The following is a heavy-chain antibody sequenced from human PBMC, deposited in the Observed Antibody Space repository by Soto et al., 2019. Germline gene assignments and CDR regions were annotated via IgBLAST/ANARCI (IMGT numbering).Heavy chain of an antibody. Sequence: GGSLRLSCAASGFTFSSYAMHWVRQAPGKGLEWVAVISYDGSNKYYADSVKGRFTISRDNSKNTLYLQMNSLRAEDAAVHYCARDRAEFLEWLLYFFDYWGQGTLVTVSS. CDR3: ARDRAEFLEWLLYFFDY. J-gene: IGHJ4*02. CDR2: ISYDGSNK. V-gene: IGHV3-30*04. D-gene: IGHD3-3*01. CDR1: GFTFSSYA.